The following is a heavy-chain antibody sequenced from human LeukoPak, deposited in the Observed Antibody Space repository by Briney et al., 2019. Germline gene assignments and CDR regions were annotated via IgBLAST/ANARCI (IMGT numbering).Heavy chain of an antibody. Sequence: PSETLSLTCTVSGGSISSTNYYWGWVRQPPGKGLEWIGSVYYSGTTFYNPSLKSRVTISVDTSKNQFSLRLSSVTAADTAMYFCARQLGSNYYEWFDPWGQGTLVTVSS. D-gene: IGHD4-11*01. CDR2: VYYSGTT. CDR3: ARQLGSNYYEWFDP. J-gene: IGHJ5*02. CDR1: GGSISSTNYY. V-gene: IGHV4-39*01.